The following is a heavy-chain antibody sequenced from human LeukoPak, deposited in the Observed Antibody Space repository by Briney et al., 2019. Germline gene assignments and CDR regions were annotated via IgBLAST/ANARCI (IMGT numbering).Heavy chain of an antibody. CDR1: GFTVSSNY. V-gene: IGHV3-23*01. CDR3: AKHGRMTTVVTPPLY. Sequence: GGSLRLSCAASGFTVSSNYMSWVRQAPGKGLEWVSAISGSGGSTYYADSVKGRFTISRDNSKNTLYLQMNSLRAEDTAVYYCAKHGRMTTVVTPPLYWGQGTLVTVSS. CDR2: ISGSGGST. D-gene: IGHD4-23*01. J-gene: IGHJ4*02.